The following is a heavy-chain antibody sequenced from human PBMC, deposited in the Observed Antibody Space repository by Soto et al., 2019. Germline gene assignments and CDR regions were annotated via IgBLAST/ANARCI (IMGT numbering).Heavy chain of an antibody. V-gene: IGHV4-34*01. J-gene: IGHJ4*02. Sequence: SETLSLSCAVYCGSFSGYYWTWIRQPPGKGLEWIGEINDSGGTDYNPSLKSRVTISLDTSKNQLSLKLSSVTAADTAVYYCARGRKGFSSSCYVDWGQGTLVTVSS. CDR2: INDSGGT. D-gene: IGHD6-13*01. CDR1: CGSFSGYY. CDR3: ARGRKGFSSSCYVD.